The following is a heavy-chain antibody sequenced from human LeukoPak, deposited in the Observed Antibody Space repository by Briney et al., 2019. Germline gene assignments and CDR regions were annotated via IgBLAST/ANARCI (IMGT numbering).Heavy chain of an antibody. J-gene: IGHJ3*02. D-gene: IGHD3-3*01. CDR1: GFTFSSYW. Sequence: GGSLRLSCAASGFTFSSYWMSWVRQAPGKGLEWVANIKQDGSEKYYVDSVKGRFTISRDNAKNSLYLQMNSLRAEDTAVYYCAREEGRITIFGVLTGAFDIRGQGTMVTVSS. V-gene: IGHV3-7*01. CDR2: IKQDGSEK. CDR3: AREEGRITIFGVLTGAFDI.